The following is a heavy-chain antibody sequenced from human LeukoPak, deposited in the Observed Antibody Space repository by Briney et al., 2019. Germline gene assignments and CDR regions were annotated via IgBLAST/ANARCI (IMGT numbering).Heavy chain of an antibody. J-gene: IGHJ5*02. Sequence: ASVKVSCKASGYTFTGYYMHWVRQAPGQGLEWMGWINPNSGGTNYAQKFQGRVTMTRDTSISTAYMELSRLRSDDTAVYYCARDFRWGYGDYPFDPWGQGTLVTVSS. CDR3: ARDFRWGYGDYPFDP. V-gene: IGHV1-2*02. CDR1: GYTFTGYY. CDR2: INPNSGGT. D-gene: IGHD4-17*01.